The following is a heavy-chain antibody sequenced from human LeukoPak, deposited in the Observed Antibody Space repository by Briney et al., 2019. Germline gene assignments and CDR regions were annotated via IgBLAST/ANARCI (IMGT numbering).Heavy chain of an antibody. Sequence: ASVTVSCTASGYTFTGYYMHWVRQAPGQGPEWMGWINPNSGGTNYAQKFQGRVTMTRDTSISTVYMELSRLRSDDTAVYYCASGSGYSSSWWFDPWGQGTLVTVSS. CDR1: GYTFTGYY. V-gene: IGHV1-2*02. J-gene: IGHJ5*02. D-gene: IGHD6-13*01. CDR2: INPNSGGT. CDR3: ASGSGYSSSWWFDP.